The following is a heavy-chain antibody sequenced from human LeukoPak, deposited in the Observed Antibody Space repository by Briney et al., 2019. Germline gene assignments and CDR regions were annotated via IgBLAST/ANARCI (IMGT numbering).Heavy chain of an antibody. CDR2: MYYGGST. Sequence: SETLSLTCTVSGGSVSSSSYYWGWIRQPPGKGLEWIGSMYYGGSTYYNPSLKSRVTISVDTSKNQLSLKLSSVTAADTAVYYCARQTGSGLFILPGGQGTLVTVSS. J-gene: IGHJ4*02. V-gene: IGHV4-39*01. D-gene: IGHD3/OR15-3a*01. CDR1: GGSVSSSSYY. CDR3: ARQTGSGLFILP.